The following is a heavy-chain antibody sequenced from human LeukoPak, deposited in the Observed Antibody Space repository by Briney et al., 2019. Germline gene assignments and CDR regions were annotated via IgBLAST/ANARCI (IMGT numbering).Heavy chain of an antibody. CDR3: AMTVTTGIFDY. D-gene: IGHD4-17*01. V-gene: IGHV3-48*01. Sequence: PGGSLRLSCAASGFTFSSYSMNWVRQAPGKGLEWVSYISSSSSTIYYADSVKGRFTISRDNSKNTLYLQMNSLRAEDTAVYYCAMTVTTGIFDYWGQGTLVTVSS. CDR1: GFTFSSYS. J-gene: IGHJ4*02. CDR2: ISSSSSTI.